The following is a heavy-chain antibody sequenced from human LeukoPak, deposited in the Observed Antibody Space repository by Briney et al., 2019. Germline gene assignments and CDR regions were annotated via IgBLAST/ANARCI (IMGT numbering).Heavy chain of an antibody. CDR3: AKDGPDLGQWLAKGGYYFDY. Sequence: PGGSLRLSCAASGFTLSSYAMSWVRQAPGKGLEWVSAISGSGGSTYYADSVKGRFTISRDNSKNTLYLQMNSLGAEDTAVYYCAKDGPDLGQWLAKGGYYFDYWGQGTLVTVSS. CDR2: ISGSGGST. J-gene: IGHJ4*02. D-gene: IGHD6-19*01. CDR1: GFTLSSYA. V-gene: IGHV3-23*01.